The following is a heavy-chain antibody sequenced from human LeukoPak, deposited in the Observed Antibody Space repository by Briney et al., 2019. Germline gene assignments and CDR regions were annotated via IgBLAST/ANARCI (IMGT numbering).Heavy chain of an antibody. Sequence: ASVKVSCKASGYTFTSYGISWVRQAPGQGLEWMGWISAYNGNTNYAQKLQGRVTMTTDTSTSTAYMELRSLRSDDTAVYYCARDRIAVATKQGDAFDIWGQGTMVTVSS. CDR2: ISAYNGNT. D-gene: IGHD6-19*01. J-gene: IGHJ3*02. CDR3: ARDRIAVATKQGDAFDI. V-gene: IGHV1-18*01. CDR1: GYTFTSYG.